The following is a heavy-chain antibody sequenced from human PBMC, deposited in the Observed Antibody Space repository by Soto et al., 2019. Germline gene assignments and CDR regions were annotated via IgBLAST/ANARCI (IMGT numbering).Heavy chain of an antibody. CDR2: IIPIFGTA. V-gene: IGHV1-69*13. Sequence: SVKVSCKASGGTFSSYAISWVRQAPGQGLEWIGGIIPIFGTANYAQKFQGRVTITADESTSTAYMELSSLRSEDTAVYYCARSDPAPAYCGGDCYGYWYFDLWGRGTLVTSPQ. CDR3: ARSDPAPAYCGGDCYGYWYFDL. CDR1: GGTFSSYA. J-gene: IGHJ2*01. D-gene: IGHD2-21*02.